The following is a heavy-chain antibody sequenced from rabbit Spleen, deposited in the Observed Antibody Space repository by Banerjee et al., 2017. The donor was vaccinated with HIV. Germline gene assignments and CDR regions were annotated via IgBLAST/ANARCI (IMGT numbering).Heavy chain of an antibody. CDR1: GVSFSISSY. CDR2: IDAGSSGFT. Sequence: QSLEESGGDLVKPGASLTLTCTASGVSFSISSYMCWVRQAPGKGLEWIACIDAGSSGFTYFATWAKGRFTISKTSSTSVTLQMTSLTVADTATYFCARVSETSGWGEDLWGPGTLVTVS. J-gene: IGHJ4*01. D-gene: IGHD4-1*01. CDR3: ARVSETSGWGEDL. V-gene: IGHV1S40*01.